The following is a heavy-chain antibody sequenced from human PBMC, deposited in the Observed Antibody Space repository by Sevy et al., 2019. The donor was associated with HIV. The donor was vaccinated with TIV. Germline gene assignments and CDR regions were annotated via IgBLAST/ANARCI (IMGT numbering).Heavy chain of an antibody. D-gene: IGHD3-10*01. Sequence: ASVKVSCKASGYTFTSYGISWVRQAPGQGLEWMGWISAYNGNTNYSQKLQGRVTMTTDTSTSTAYMELRSLRSDDTAVYYCARANYYGSGSYYRRYYMDVWGKRTTVTVSS. J-gene: IGHJ6*03. CDR2: ISAYNGNT. CDR3: ARANYYGSGSYYRRYYMDV. CDR1: GYTFTSYG. V-gene: IGHV1-18*04.